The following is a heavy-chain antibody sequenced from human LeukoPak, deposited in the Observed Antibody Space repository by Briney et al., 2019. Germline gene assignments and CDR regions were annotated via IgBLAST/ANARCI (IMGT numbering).Heavy chain of an antibody. D-gene: IGHD2-2*01. Sequence: GASVKVSCKASGYTFTSYDINWVRQATGQGLEWMGWMNPNSGNTGYAQKFQGRVTMTRNTSISTAYMELSSLRSEDTAVYYCARGRDIVVVPAAISDYWGQGTLVTVSS. CDR2: MNPNSGNT. CDR1: GYTFTSYD. J-gene: IGHJ4*02. V-gene: IGHV1-8*01. CDR3: ARGRDIVVVPAAISDY.